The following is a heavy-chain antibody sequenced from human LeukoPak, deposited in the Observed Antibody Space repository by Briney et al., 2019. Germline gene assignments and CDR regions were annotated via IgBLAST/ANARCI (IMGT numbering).Heavy chain of an antibody. CDR3: ASHYDSSGYSNFDY. Sequence: GGSLRLSCAASGFSFSSYAMNWVRQAPGKGLEWVSIIFGNGDTTYYADSVKGRFTVSRDNSKNTLYLQMNSLRAEDTAVYYCASHYDSSGYSNFDYWGQGTLVTVSS. J-gene: IGHJ4*02. CDR2: IFGNGDTT. D-gene: IGHD3-22*01. CDR1: GFSFSSYA. V-gene: IGHV3-23*01.